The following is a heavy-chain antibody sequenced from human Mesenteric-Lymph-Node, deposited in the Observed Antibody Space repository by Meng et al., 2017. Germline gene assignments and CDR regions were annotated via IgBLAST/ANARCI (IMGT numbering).Heavy chain of an antibody. CDR3: AREGRGYSY. V-gene: IGHV4-39*07. D-gene: IGHD5-18*01. J-gene: IGHJ4*02. Sequence: QLQLQEPGPGLVKPSETLSLTCTVSGGSLDNSDYFWDWIRQPPGKGLEWIGEMYHSGTTNYNPSLKSRVTISMGKSNNQLSLKLNSVTAADTAVYYCAREGRGYSYWGQGTLVTVSS. CDR1: GGSLDNSDYF. CDR2: MYHSGTT.